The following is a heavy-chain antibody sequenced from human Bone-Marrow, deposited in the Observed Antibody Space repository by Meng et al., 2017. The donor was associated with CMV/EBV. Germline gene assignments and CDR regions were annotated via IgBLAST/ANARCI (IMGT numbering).Heavy chain of an antibody. J-gene: IGHJ6*02. Sequence: GGSLRLSCAAFGFTFSSYRMNWVRQAPGEGLEWVSYISSTSDYIGYADSVKGRFTISRDNARNSLLLQMNSLRVEDTAVYYCARDIRGSDYYYGMDVWGQGTTATVSS. CDR3: ARDIRGSDYYYGMDV. CDR2: ISSTSDYI. V-gene: IGHV3-21*01. D-gene: IGHD3-10*01. CDR1: GFTFSSYR.